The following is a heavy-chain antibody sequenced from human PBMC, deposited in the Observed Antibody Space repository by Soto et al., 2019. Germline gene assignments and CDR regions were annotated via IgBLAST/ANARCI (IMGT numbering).Heavy chain of an antibody. D-gene: IGHD2-21*02. CDR3: ARDGSRVVVTADDGMDV. Sequence: SETLSLTCTVSGGSISSYYWSWIRQPAGKGLEWIGRIYTSGSTNYNPSLKSRVTMSVDTSKNQFSLKLSSVTAADTAVYYCARDGSRVVVTADDGMDVWGQGTTVTVSS. V-gene: IGHV4-4*07. J-gene: IGHJ6*02. CDR1: GGSISSYY. CDR2: IYTSGST.